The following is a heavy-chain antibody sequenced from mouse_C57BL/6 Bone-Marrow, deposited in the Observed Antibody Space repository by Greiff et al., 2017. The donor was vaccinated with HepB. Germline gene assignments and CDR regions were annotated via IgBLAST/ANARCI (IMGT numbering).Heavy chain of an antibody. CDR2: IYPYNDGT. Sequence: EVQLQQSGPELVKPGASVKMSCKASGYTFTSYVMHWVKQKPGQGLEWIGYIYPYNDGTKYNEKFKGKATLTSDKSSSTAYMELSSLTSEDSAVYYCARAWGYYGTWYFDVWGTGTTVTVSS. D-gene: IGHD1-1*01. CDR3: ARAWGYYGTWYFDV. J-gene: IGHJ1*03. V-gene: IGHV1-14*01. CDR1: GYTFTSYV.